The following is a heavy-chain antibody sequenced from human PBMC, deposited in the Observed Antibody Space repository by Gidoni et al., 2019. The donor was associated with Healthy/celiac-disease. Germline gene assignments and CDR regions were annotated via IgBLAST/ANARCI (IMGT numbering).Heavy chain of an antibody. CDR2: IDPSDSYT. J-gene: IGHJ3*02. Sequence: EVQLVQSGAEVKTPGEPLRISCKGSGYSFTSYWITWVRQMPGKGLEWMGRIDPSDSYTNYSPSFQGHVTISADKSISTAYLQWSSLKASDTAMYYCARRGKLGLGWGNYGSGSQRARAFDIWGQGTMVTVSS. V-gene: IGHV5-10-1*03. CDR3: ARRGKLGLGWGNYGSGSQRARAFDI. D-gene: IGHD3-10*01. CDR1: GYSFTSYW.